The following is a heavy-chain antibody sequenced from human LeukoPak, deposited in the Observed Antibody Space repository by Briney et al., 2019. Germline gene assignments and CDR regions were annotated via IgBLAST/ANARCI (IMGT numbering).Heavy chain of an antibody. CDR3: ARTNGERITIFGVVTSYYYYMDV. CDR1: GYTFTGYY. D-gene: IGHD3-3*01. Sequence: GASVKVSCKASGYTFTGYYMHWVRQAPGQGLEWMGWINPNSGGTNYAQKFQGRVTMTRDTSISTAYMELSRLRSDDTAVYYCARTNGERITIFGVVTSYYYYMDVWGKGTTVTVSS. J-gene: IGHJ6*03. V-gene: IGHV1-2*02. CDR2: INPNSGGT.